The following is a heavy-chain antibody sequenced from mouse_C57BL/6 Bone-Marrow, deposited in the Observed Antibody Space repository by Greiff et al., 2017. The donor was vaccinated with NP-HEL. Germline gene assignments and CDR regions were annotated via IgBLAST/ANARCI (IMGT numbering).Heavy chain of an antibody. Sequence: QVQLQQSGAELARPGASVKLSCKASGYTFTSYGISWVKQRTGQGLEWIGEIYPRSGNTYYNEKFKGKATLTADKSSSTAYMELRSLTSEDSAVYFCAKVGLRRWFAYWGQGTLVTVSA. CDR2: IYPRSGNT. CDR1: GYTFTSYG. J-gene: IGHJ3*01. D-gene: IGHD2-4*01. CDR3: AKVGLRRWFAY. V-gene: IGHV1-81*01.